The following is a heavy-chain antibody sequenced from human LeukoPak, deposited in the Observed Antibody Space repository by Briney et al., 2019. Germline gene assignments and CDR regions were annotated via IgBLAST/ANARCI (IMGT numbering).Heavy chain of an antibody. V-gene: IGHV4-39*01. CDR3: ARAYSSSYFDY. CDR2: IYYSGST. D-gene: IGHD6-6*01. Sequence: SETLSLTCTVSGGSISSSSYYWGWVRQPPGKGLEWIVSIYYSGSTYYNPSLKSRVTISVDTSKNQFSLKLSSVTAADTAVYYCARAYSSSYFDYWGQGTLVTVSS. J-gene: IGHJ4*02. CDR1: GGSISSSSYY.